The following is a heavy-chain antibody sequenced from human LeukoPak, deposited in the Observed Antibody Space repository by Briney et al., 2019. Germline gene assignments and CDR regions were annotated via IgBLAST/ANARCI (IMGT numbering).Heavy chain of an antibody. V-gene: IGHV1-69*13. CDR1: GGTFSSYA. CDR2: IIPIFGTA. D-gene: IGHD2-15*01. Sequence: GASVKVSCKASGGTFSSYAISWVRQAPGQGLGWMGGIIPIFGTANYAQKFQGRVTITADESTSTAYMELSSLRSEDTAVYYCARGYCSGGSCYLDGFWFDPWGQGTLVTVSS. CDR3: ARGYCSGGSCYLDGFWFDP. J-gene: IGHJ5*02.